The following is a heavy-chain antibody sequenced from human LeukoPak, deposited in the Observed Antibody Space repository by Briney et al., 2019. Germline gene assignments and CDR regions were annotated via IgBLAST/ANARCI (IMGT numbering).Heavy chain of an antibody. CDR3: ARERELDYYGSGSYYFDY. D-gene: IGHD3-10*01. Sequence: PSDTLSLTCTVSVGSISSYHWSWIRQPPGKGLEWIGYIYYSGSTNYNPSLKSRVTISVDTSKHQFSLKLSSVTAADTAVYYCARERELDYYGSGSYYFDYWGQGTLVTVSS. V-gene: IGHV4-59*12. J-gene: IGHJ4*02. CDR2: IYYSGST. CDR1: VGSISSYH.